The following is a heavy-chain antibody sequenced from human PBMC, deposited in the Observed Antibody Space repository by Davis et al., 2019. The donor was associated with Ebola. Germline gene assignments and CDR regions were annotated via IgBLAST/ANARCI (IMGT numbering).Heavy chain of an antibody. Sequence: GESLKISGVASEFTFTYYAMSWVRQAPGKGLEWVSAISGSGGSTYYADSVKGRFSISRDNSKNTLYLQMNSLRAEDTAVYYCVRDRDFSFDQWGRGILVTVSS. CDR3: VRDRDFSFDQ. CDR1: EFTFTYYA. CDR2: ISGSGGST. V-gene: IGHV3-23*01. J-gene: IGHJ4*02. D-gene: IGHD2/OR15-2a*01.